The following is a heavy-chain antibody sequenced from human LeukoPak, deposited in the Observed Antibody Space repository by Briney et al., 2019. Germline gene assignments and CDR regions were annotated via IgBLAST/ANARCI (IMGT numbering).Heavy chain of an antibody. D-gene: IGHD5-18*01. Sequence: GGSLPHSCAASGFTVSSNYMSWVRQAPGKGLEWVSVIYSGGTTYYADSVKGRFSISRDNSKNTLHLQMNSLRAEDTAVYYCARDQYSNAHAAHGGEASSATVSS. V-gene: IGHV3-66*01. J-gene: IGHJ1*01. CDR1: GFTVSSNY. CDR2: IYSGGTT. CDR3: ARDQYSNAHAAH.